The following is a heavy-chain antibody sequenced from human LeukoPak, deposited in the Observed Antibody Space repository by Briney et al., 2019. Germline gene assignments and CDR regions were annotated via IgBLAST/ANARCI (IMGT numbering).Heavy chain of an antibody. Sequence: GGSLRLSCAASGFTFSSYWMSWVRQAPGKGLEWVANIKQDGSETKYVDSVKGRFTISRDNARDLLHLQMNSLRAEDTAVYYCAKGGQNYYGSGSIAELLDYWGQGTLVTVSS. J-gene: IGHJ4*02. CDR1: GFTFSSYW. D-gene: IGHD3-10*01. CDR2: IKQDGSET. V-gene: IGHV3-7*01. CDR3: AKGGQNYYGSGSIAELLDY.